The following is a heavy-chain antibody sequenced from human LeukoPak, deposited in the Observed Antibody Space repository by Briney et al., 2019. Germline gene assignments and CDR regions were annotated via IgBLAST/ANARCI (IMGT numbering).Heavy chain of an antibody. D-gene: IGHD3-10*01. V-gene: IGHV4-31*03. Sequence: PSETLSLTCTVSGGSISSGGYYWSWIRQHPGKGLEWIGYIYYSGSTHYNPSLKSRVTISVDTSKNQFSLKLSSVTAADTAVYYCARAFSYYGSGSYTDAFDIWGQGTMVTVSS. J-gene: IGHJ3*02. CDR3: ARAFSYYGSGSYTDAFDI. CDR2: IYYSGST. CDR1: GGSISSGGYY.